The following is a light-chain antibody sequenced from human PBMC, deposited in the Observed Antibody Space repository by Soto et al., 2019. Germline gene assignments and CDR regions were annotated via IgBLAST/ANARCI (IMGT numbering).Light chain of an antibody. CDR2: DVS. Sequence: QSALTQPASVSGSPGKSITISCTGTSSDVGGYDFVSWYQQHPGKAPKFMIYDVSSRPSGVSNRFSGSKSGNTASLTISGLQSEDEADYYCSSYTSSSTPYVFGTGTKLTVL. CDR1: SSDVGGYDF. CDR3: SSYTSSSTPYV. V-gene: IGLV2-14*03. J-gene: IGLJ1*01.